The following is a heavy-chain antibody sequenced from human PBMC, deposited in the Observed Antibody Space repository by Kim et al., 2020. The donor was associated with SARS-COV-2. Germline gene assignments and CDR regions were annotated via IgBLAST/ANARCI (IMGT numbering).Heavy chain of an antibody. D-gene: IGHD2-2*02. CDR3: VAGAIPAAGFDI. CDR1: GFTFSSYS. CDR2: ISSSSSYI. J-gene: IGHJ3*02. Sequence: GGSLRLSCAASGFTFSSYSMNWVRQAPGKGLEWVSSISSSSSYIYYADSVKGRFTISRDNAKNSLYLQMNSLRAEDTAVYYCVAGAIPAAGFDIWGQGTMVTVSS. V-gene: IGHV3-21*01.